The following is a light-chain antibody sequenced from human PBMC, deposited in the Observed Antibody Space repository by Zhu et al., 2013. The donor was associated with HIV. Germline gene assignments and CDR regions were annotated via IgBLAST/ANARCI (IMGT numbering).Light chain of an antibody. CDR1: QSIARS. CDR2: DAS. CDR3: QQYHLYPFT. J-gene: IGKJ3*01. V-gene: IGKV1-5*01. Sequence: DIQMTQSPSTLSAYVGDSLTFTCRASQSIARSLAWYQQKPGKAPKLLIYDASSLEIGVPSRFIGVGSGTDFTLSIISLQPEDFATYYCQQYHLYPFTFGPGTKVDIK.